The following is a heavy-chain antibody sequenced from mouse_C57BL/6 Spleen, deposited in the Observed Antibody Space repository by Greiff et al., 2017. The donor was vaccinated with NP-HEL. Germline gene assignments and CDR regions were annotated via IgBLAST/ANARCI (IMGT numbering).Heavy chain of an antibody. CDR3: ARWNYNTGDYYDMEC. D-gene: IGHD1-1*01. V-gene: IGHV1-9*01. CDR2: ILPGSGST. CDR1: GYTFTGYW. Sequence: VQLQQSGAELMKPGASVKLSCTATGYTFTGYWIEWVQQRPGHGLEWIGEILPGSGSTNYNEKFKGRGTFTADTSTNTTYLQLSRLRTEDSAMYYYARWNYNTGDYYDMECWGQRTSVTASS. J-gene: IGHJ4*01.